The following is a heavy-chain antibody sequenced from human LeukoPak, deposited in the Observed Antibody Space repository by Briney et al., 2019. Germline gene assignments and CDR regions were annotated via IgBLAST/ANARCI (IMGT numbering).Heavy chain of an antibody. CDR2: ISYDGGNK. V-gene: IGHV3-30-3*01. CDR1: RFTFSDYV. J-gene: IGHJ2*01. Sequence: PGGSLRLSCAASRFTFSDYVFNWLRQAPGKGLEWVAVISYDGGNKYYADSVKGRFTISRDNSKNTLYLQMNSLSPEDTAVYYCARGPRRLVTWYFDLWARGTLVTVSS. D-gene: IGHD3-9*01. CDR3: ARGPRRLVTWYFDL.